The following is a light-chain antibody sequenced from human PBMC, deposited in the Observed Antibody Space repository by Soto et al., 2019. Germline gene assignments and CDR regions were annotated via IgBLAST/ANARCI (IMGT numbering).Light chain of an antibody. CDR1: SSDVGGYNY. CDR2: DVT. V-gene: IGLV2-11*01. CDR3: CSYAGNYTYV. J-gene: IGLJ1*01. Sequence: QSVLTQPGSVSGSPGQSVTISCTGTSSDVGGYNYVSWYQQHPGKAPKLMIYDVTKRPSGVPDRFSGSRSGNTASLTISGLQAEDEADYYCCSYAGNYTYVFGTGTKVTVL.